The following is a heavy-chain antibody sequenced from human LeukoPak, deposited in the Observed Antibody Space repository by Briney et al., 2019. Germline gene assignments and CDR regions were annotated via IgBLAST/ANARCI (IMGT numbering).Heavy chain of an antibody. J-gene: IGHJ4*02. CDR3: ARLVVAGTRYFDY. CDR2: IYLSDSDA. D-gene: IGHD6-19*01. Sequence: GESLRISGKWSGFRFTSYGIGGGRQMPGKDMECMGIIYLSDSDARYSPSFQGQVTISGDKSISTAYLQWSSLKASDTAMYYCARLVVAGTRYFDYWGQGTLVTVSS. CDR1: GFRFTSYG. V-gene: IGHV5-51*01.